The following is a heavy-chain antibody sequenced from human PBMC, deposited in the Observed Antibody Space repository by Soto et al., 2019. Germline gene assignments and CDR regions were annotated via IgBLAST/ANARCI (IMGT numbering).Heavy chain of an antibody. CDR3: VKEGISNYNEYFDY. J-gene: IGHJ4*02. Sequence: VQLVESGGGLVKPGGSLRLSCAASGFIFATHTINWVRQAPGKGLEWVSSITGSGIYTRYADSVKGRFTISRDNAKASLYLQMNSLGAEDTAVYYCVKEGISNYNEYFDYWGRGTLVTVSS. V-gene: IGHV3-21*02. CDR2: ITGSGIYT. CDR1: GFIFATHT. D-gene: IGHD4-4*01.